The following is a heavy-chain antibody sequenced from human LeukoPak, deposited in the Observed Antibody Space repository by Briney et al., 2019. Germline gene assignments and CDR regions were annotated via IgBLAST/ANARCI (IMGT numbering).Heavy chain of an antibody. CDR2: INHSGST. J-gene: IGHJ4*02. V-gene: IGHV4-34*01. D-gene: IGHD2-2*01. CDR1: GGSFSGYY. CDR3: EVHCSSTSCPPGATGY. Sequence: SETLSLTCAVYGGSFSGYYWSWIRQPPGKRLEWIGEINHSGSTNYNPSLKSRVTISVDTSKNQFSLKLSSVTAADTAVYYCEVHCSSTSCPPGATGYWGQGTLVTVSS.